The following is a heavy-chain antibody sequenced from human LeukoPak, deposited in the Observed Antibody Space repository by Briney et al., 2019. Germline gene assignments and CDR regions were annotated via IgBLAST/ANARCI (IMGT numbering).Heavy chain of an antibody. J-gene: IGHJ4*02. V-gene: IGHV3-66*01. CDR3: ARKTDSGGQGDY. Sequence: GGSLRLSCAGSGFSFGDNAMSWVRQAPGKGLECVSVIYSGGNTYYADSVKGRFTISRDNSKNTLYLQMNSLRAEDTAVYYCARKTDSGGQGDYWGPGTLVTVSS. CDR1: GFSFGDNA. CDR2: IYSGGNT. D-gene: IGHD3-22*01.